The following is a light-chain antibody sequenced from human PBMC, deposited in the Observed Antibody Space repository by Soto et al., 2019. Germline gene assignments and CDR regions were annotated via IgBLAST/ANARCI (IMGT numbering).Light chain of an antibody. J-gene: IGKJ5*01. Sequence: EIVLTQSPGTLSLSPGERATLSCRAIQSVSSSYLAWYQQKPGQAPRLLIYDASTRATGIPGRFSGSGSGTEFTLTISSLQSEDFAVYYCQQYDIWPPITFGQGTRLEIK. V-gene: IGKV3-15*01. CDR2: DAS. CDR3: QQYDIWPPIT. CDR1: QSVSSSY.